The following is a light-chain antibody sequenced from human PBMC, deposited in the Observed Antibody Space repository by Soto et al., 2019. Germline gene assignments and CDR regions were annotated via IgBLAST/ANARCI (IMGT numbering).Light chain of an antibody. V-gene: IGLV3-1*01. CDR1: KLGDKY. CDR2: QHS. J-gene: IGLJ2*01. Sequence: SSELTQPPSVSVSPGQTASITCSGDKLGDKYACWYQQKPGQSPVLVIYQHSKRPSGIPERFSGSNSGNTATLTISGTQAMDEADYYCQAWDSSTVVFGGGTKVTVL. CDR3: QAWDSSTVV.